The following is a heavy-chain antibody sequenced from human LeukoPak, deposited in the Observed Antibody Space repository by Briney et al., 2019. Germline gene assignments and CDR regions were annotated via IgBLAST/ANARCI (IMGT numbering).Heavy chain of an antibody. CDR3: ARLPTLRYFDWLPPIGDWFDP. CDR1: GYSFTSYW. V-gene: IGHV5-51*01. D-gene: IGHD3-9*01. J-gene: IGHJ5*02. CDR2: IYPGDSDT. Sequence: GESLKISCKGSGYSFTSYWIGWVRQMPGKGLEWMGIIYPGDSDTRYSPSFQGQVTISADKSISTAYLQWSSLKASDTAMYYCARLPTLRYFDWLPPIGDWFDPWGQGTLVTVSS.